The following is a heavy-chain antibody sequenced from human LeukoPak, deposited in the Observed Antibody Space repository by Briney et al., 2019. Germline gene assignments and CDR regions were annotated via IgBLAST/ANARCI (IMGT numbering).Heavy chain of an antibody. J-gene: IGHJ4*02. CDR3: AREMRGSNSEDY. CDR1: GFTFSSYA. CDR2: ISGSGGST. V-gene: IGHV3-23*01. D-gene: IGHD4-23*01. Sequence: PGGSLRLSRAASGFTFSSYAMSWVRQAPGKGLEWVSAISGSGGSTYYADSVKGRFTISRDNSKNTLYLQMNSLRAEDTAVYYCAREMRGSNSEDYWGQGTLVTVSS.